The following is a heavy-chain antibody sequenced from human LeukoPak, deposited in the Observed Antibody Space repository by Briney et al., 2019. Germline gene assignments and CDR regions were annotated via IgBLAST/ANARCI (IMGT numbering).Heavy chain of an antibody. D-gene: IGHD6-19*01. CDR2: VRSKANNYAA. J-gene: IGHJ4*02. Sequence: QTGGSLRLSCAASGFTFSGSSIHWVRLASGKGLEWVGRVRSKANNYAAAYAASLKGRFTLSRDDSHNTAYLQMNSLKTEDTAVYYCTRYFPDDRSGRYGDCWGQETLVTVPS. CDR1: GFTFSGSS. CDR3: TRYFPDDRSGRYGDC. V-gene: IGHV3-73*01.